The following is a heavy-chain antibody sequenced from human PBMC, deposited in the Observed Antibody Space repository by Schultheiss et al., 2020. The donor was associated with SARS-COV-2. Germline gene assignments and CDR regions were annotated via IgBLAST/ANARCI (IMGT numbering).Heavy chain of an antibody. Sequence: SVKVSCKASGGTFSSYAISWVRQAPGQGLEWMGGIIAIFHTANYAQKFQGRVTITADESTSTAYMELSSLRSEDTAVYYCASWHGDDDFDYWGQGTLVTVSS. CDR3: ASWHGDDDFDY. J-gene: IGHJ4*02. CDR1: GGTFSSYA. D-gene: IGHD4-17*01. V-gene: IGHV1-69*13. CDR2: IIAIFHTA.